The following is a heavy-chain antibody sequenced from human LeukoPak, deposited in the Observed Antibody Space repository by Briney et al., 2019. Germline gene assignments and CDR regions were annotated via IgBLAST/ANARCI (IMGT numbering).Heavy chain of an antibody. CDR2: ISYDGSNK. J-gene: IGHJ6*03. CDR1: GFTFSSFG. Sequence: VGSLRLSSAASGFTFSSFGMHWVRQAPGKGLEWVAVISYDGSNKYYADSVKGRFTISRDNSKNTLYLQMNSLTAEDTAVYYCAKVGDSSSHYYYYYMDVWGKGTTVTVSS. D-gene: IGHD6-6*01. CDR3: AKVGDSSSHYYYYYMDV. V-gene: IGHV3-30*18.